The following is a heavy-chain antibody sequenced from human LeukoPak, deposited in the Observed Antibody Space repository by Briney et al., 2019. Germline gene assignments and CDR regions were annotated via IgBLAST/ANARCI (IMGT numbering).Heavy chain of an antibody. CDR3: ARDFKHSSGWFRY. V-gene: IGHV3-23*01. CDR2: ISGSGGST. Sequence: GGSLRLSCAASGFTFSSYEMNWVRQAPGKGLEWVSAISGSGGSTYYADSVKGRFTISRDNAKNTLYLQMNSLRAEDTAVYYCARDFKHSSGWFRYWGQGTLVTVSS. D-gene: IGHD6-19*01. J-gene: IGHJ4*02. CDR1: GFTFSSYE.